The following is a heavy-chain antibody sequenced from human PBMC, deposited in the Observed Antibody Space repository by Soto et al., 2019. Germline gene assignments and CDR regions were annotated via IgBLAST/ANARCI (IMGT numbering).Heavy chain of an antibody. Sequence: ASVKVSCKASGYTFTSYYVHWVRQAPGQGLEWMGIIHPSGAVTNYAQKFQGRVTITADESTSTAYMELSSLRSEDTAVYYCGRGDIVVVPAAMRPYGMDVWGQGTTVTVSS. CDR2: IHPSGAVT. D-gene: IGHD2-2*01. CDR1: GYTFTSYY. V-gene: IGHV1-46*01. CDR3: GRGDIVVVPAAMRPYGMDV. J-gene: IGHJ6*02.